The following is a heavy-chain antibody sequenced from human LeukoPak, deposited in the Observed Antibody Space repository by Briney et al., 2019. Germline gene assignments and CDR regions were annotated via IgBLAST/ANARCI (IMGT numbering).Heavy chain of an antibody. Sequence: GGSLRLSCAASGFTFSSYAMHWVRQAPGKGLEWVAVISYDGSNKYYADSVKGRFTISRDNSKNTLYLQMNSLRAEDTAVYYCARDPSSPPLEDSSGLGVYYYYYMDVWGKGTTVTVSS. J-gene: IGHJ6*03. CDR1: GFTFSSYA. D-gene: IGHD3-22*01. V-gene: IGHV3-30*04. CDR2: ISYDGSNK. CDR3: ARDPSSPPLEDSSGLGVYYYYYMDV.